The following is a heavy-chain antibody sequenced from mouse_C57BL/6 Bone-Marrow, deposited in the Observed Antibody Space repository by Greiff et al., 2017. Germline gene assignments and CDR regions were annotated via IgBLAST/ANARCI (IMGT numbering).Heavy chain of an antibody. CDR3: VNGDGNYPFDY. J-gene: IGHJ2*01. Sequence: EVKLVDSGGGLVQPGASLRLSCAASGFTFTDYYMSWVRQPPGKAPEWLALIRNKANGYTTEYTASVKGRFTISRENSQNILYLQMNTLRAEDSATYYCVNGDGNYPFDYWGQGTTLTVSS. D-gene: IGHD2-1*01. CDR2: IRNKANGYTT. V-gene: IGHV7-4*01. CDR1: GFTFTDYY.